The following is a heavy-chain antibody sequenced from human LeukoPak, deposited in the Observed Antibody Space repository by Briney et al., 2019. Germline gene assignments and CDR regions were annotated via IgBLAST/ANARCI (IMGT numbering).Heavy chain of an antibody. CDR1: GCTFSSYG. Sequence: GGSLRLSCAASGCTFSSYGIHWVRQAPGKGLEWVAIIWYDGSNKYYADSVRGRFTISRDNSKNTLYLQMNSLRAEDTAVYYCVRSIAAAGSSWFDPWGQGTLVTVSS. V-gene: IGHV3-33*01. CDR3: VRSIAAAGSSWFDP. J-gene: IGHJ5*02. D-gene: IGHD6-13*01. CDR2: IWYDGSNK.